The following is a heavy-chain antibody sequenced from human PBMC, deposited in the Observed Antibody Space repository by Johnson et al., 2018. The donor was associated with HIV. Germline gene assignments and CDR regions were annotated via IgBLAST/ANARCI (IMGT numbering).Heavy chain of an antibody. V-gene: IGHV3-30*18. J-gene: IGHJ3*02. CDR3: AKDWYDAGPLMALDI. CDR1: GFTFSNYW. CDR2: ASYDGSNK. D-gene: IGHD2-8*01. Sequence: QVQLVESGGGVVQRGGSLRLSCAASGFTFSNYWMSWVRQAPGTGLEWVAGASYDGSNKYYADSVKGRFTISRDNSKNTLYLQMNSRGAEDTAVYYCAKDWYDAGPLMALDIWGQGTMVTVSS.